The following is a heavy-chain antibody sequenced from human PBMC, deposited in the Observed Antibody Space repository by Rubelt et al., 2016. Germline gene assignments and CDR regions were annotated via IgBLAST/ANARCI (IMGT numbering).Heavy chain of an antibody. CDR2: VSYGGRT. J-gene: IGHJ4*02. D-gene: IGHD6-6*01. CDR3: ARLIARYSTSSPVDC. CDR1: GGSISSGSYY. Sequence: QVQLQESGPGLVKPSETLSLTCTVSGGSISSGSYYWGWIRQPPGKGLEWIGSVSYGGRTNYNPSLKSRVTISLDTSRNQFSLRLSSVTAADTAVYYCARLIARYSTSSPVDCWGQGTLVTVSS. V-gene: IGHV4-39*07.